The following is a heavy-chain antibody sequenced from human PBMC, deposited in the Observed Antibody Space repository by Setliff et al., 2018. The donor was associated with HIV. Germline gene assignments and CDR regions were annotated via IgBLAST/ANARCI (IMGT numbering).Heavy chain of an antibody. V-gene: IGHV4-39*07. CDR1: GGSISSSSYY. Sequence: SETLSLTCTVSGGSISSSSYYWGWIRQPPGKGLEWIGSIYYSGSTYYNPSLKSRVTISVDTSKNQFSLKLSSVTAADTAVYYCASLSAAAGTAKPPFYYYYYYIDVWGKVTPVTVSS. D-gene: IGHD6-13*01. J-gene: IGHJ6*03. CDR3: ASLSAAAGTAKPPFYYYYYYIDV. CDR2: IYYSGST.